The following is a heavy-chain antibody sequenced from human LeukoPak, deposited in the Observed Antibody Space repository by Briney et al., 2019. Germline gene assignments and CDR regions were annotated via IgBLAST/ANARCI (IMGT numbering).Heavy chain of an antibody. CDR1: GFTFSSYS. V-gene: IGHV3-23*01. CDR3: ATPRPLWFGEFGY. Sequence: GGSLRLSCAASGFTFSSYSMNWVRQAPGKGLEWVSAISGSGGSTYYADSVKGRFTISRDNSKNTLYLQMNGLRAEDTAVYYCATPRPLWFGEFGYWGQGTLVTVSS. CDR2: ISGSGGST. J-gene: IGHJ4*02. D-gene: IGHD3-10*01.